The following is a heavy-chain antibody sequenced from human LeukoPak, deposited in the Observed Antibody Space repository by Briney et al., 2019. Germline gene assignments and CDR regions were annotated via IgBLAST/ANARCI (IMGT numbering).Heavy chain of an antibody. V-gene: IGHV3-48*03. CDR1: GFTFSSYE. J-gene: IGHJ4*02. CDR3: ARSSTIFGLVGDC. D-gene: IGHD3-3*01. Sequence: GGSLRLSCAASGFTFSSYEMNWVRQAPGKGLEWVSYISSSGSTIYYADSVKGRFTISRDNAKNSLYLQMNSLRAEDTAVYYCARSSTIFGLVGDCWGQGTLVTVSS. CDR2: ISSSGSTI.